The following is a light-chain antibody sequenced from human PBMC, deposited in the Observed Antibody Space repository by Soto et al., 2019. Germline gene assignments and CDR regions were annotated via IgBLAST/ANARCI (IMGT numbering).Light chain of an antibody. CDR1: QSVSGS. CDR2: TTS. V-gene: IGKV3-15*01. J-gene: IGKJ1*01. CDR3: QQYSQWPRT. Sequence: EVVLTQSPATLSVSPGESATLSCRASQSVSGSVAWYLQKPGQAPRLLIYTTSNRATGVPARFSGSGFGTEFTLTISNLQSEDFAVYYCQQYSQWPRTFGQGTKVEIK.